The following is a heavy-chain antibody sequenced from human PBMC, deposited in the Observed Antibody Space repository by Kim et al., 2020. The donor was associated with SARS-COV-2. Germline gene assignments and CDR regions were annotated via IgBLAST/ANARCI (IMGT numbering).Heavy chain of an antibody. V-gene: IGHV3-7*01. CDR1: GFTFSDHW. CDR3: AKDDPPGWELSTL. Sequence: GGSLRLSCIASGFTFSDHWMTWVRQAPRKGLEWVATIKQDGSEKFYVDSVKGRFIISRDNGQNSMYLQMNSLRAEDTAVYYWAKDDPPGWELSTLGGQGTXVT. CDR2: IKQDGSEK. J-gene: IGHJ4*02. D-gene: IGHD1-26*01.